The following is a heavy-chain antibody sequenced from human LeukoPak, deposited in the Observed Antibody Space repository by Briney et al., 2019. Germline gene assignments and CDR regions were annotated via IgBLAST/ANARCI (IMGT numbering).Heavy chain of an antibody. D-gene: IGHD1-20*01. J-gene: IGHJ3*02. Sequence: GASVKVSCKTSGYTFTDYNMHWVRQAPGQGPEWMGWIDPNRGGTNYAHRFQDRVTITRDTSISTVYMELNNLRSDDTAVYYCARVRDNWNRADIWGQGTMVTVSS. CDR2: IDPNRGGT. CDR1: GYTFTDYN. V-gene: IGHV1-2*07. CDR3: ARVRDNWNRADI.